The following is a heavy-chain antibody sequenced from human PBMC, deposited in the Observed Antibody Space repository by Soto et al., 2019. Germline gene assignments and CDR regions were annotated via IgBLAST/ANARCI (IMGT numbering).Heavy chain of an antibody. CDR3: ARGISKYSSWYEPHTWLAA. CDR1: DESFSEYY. V-gene: IGHV4-34*01. Sequence: SETLSLTCAVYDESFSEYYWTWIRQPPGKGLEWIGEIKRRGSTTYNPALKSRVAISVDTSKKQFSLNLISVTAADTAVYYCARGISKYSSWYEPHTWLAAWGKGALVTVSS. J-gene: IGHJ5*02. CDR2: IKRRGST. D-gene: IGHD6-13*01.